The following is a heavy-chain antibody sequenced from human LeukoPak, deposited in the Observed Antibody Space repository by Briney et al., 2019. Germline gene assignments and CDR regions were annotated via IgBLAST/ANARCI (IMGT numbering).Heavy chain of an antibody. D-gene: IGHD6-13*01. Sequence: GESPKISRKGSGYILTSYWIAWVRQMPGKGMERMGIIYPGDSDTRYSPSFQGQVTISADKSISTAYLQWSSLKASDTAMYYCARSGGNFYSSTWYGHWGQGTLVTVSS. V-gene: IGHV5-51*01. CDR1: GYILTSYW. J-gene: IGHJ1*01. CDR3: ARSGGNFYSSTWYGH. CDR2: IYPGDSDT.